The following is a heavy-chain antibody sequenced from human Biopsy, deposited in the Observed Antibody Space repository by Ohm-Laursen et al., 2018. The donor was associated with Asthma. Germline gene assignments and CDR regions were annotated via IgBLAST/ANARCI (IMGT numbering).Heavy chain of an antibody. Sequence: SVKVSCKASGYTFASYDINWVRQATGQGLEWMGWMNPNSGNTGYAQKFQGRVTMTRNTSISTAYMELSSLRSEDTAVYYCARGFGYDILTGSDAFDIWGQGTMVTVSS. CDR1: GYTFASYD. J-gene: IGHJ3*02. D-gene: IGHD3-9*01. V-gene: IGHV1-8*01. CDR3: ARGFGYDILTGSDAFDI. CDR2: MNPNSGNT.